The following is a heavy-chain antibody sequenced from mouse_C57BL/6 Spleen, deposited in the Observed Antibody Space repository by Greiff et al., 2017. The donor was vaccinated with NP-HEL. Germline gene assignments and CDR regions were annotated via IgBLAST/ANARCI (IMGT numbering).Heavy chain of an antibody. CDR1: GFTFSSYA. CDR2: ISDGGSYT. V-gene: IGHV5-4*03. J-gene: IGHJ3*01. D-gene: IGHD2-3*01. Sequence: EVMLVESGGGLVKPGGSLKLSCAASGFTFSSYAMSWVRQTPEKRLEWVATISDGGSYTYYPDNVKGRFTISRDNAKNNLYLQMSHLKSEDTAMYYCARGDGYPAWFAYWGQGTLVTVSA. CDR3: ARGDGYPAWFAY.